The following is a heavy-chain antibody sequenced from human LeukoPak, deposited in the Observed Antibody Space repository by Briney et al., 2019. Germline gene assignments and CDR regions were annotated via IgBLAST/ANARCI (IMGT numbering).Heavy chain of an antibody. Sequence: GGSLRLSCVASGLSVGRNYMTWVRQAPGKGLEWVSVIYSGGSTYYADSVKGRFTISRDNSKNTLYLQMNSLRAEDTAVYYCASSIAAAGTFGYWGQGTLVTVSS. D-gene: IGHD6-13*01. CDR2: IYSGGST. CDR1: GLSVGRNY. J-gene: IGHJ4*02. CDR3: ASSIAAAGTFGY. V-gene: IGHV3-66*01.